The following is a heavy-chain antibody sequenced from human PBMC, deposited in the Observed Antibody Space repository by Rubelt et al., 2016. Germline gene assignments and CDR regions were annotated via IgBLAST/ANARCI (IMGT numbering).Heavy chain of an antibody. V-gene: IGHV4-39*01. J-gene: IGHJ4*02. D-gene: IGHD6-13*01. Sequence: QLQLQESGPGLVKPSETLSLTCTVSGGSISSSSFYWGRIRQSPGKGLEWIGSIYYSGSANYNPSLKSRVTISIDTSKNQFSLKLTSMTAAETAVYYCARPQYSWVSTIDYWGQGTLVTVSS. CDR3: ARPQYSWVSTIDY. CDR1: GGSISSSSFY. CDR2: IYYSGSA.